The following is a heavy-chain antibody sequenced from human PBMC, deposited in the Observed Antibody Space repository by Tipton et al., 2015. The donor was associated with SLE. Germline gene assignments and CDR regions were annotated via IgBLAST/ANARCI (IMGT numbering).Heavy chain of an antibody. J-gene: IGHJ3*02. V-gene: IGHV3-23*01. D-gene: IGHD2/OR15-2a*01. CDR1: GFPFNNYG. CDR3: ARENIGAFDI. CDR2: ISGSGGDT. Sequence: SLRLSCAASGFPFNNYGMTWVRRAPGKGLEWVSTISGSGGDTHYADSVKGRFTISRDNSKNTLYLQMNSLRAEDTALYYCARENIGAFDIWGQGTMVTVSS.